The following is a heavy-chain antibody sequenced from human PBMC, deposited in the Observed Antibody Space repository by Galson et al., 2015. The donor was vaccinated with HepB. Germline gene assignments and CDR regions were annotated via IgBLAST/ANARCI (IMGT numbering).Heavy chain of an antibody. J-gene: IGHJ4*02. V-gene: IGHV3-23*01. D-gene: IGHD3-10*01. CDR3: ANADPYGSGSYPAR. CDR1: GFTFSSYA. CDR2: ISGSGGST. Sequence: SLRLSCAASGFTFSSYAMSWVRQAPGKGLEWVSAISGSGGSTYYADSVKGRFTISRDNSKNTLYLQMNSLRAEDTAVYYCANADPYGSGSYPARWGQGTLVTVSS.